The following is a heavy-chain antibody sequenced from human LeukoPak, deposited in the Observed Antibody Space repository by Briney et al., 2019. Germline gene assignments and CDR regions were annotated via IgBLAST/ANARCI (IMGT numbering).Heavy chain of an antibody. CDR3: AKVGATFSYGMDV. CDR2: ISGSGGTT. V-gene: IGHV3-23*01. D-gene: IGHD2/OR15-2a*01. Sequence: GGSLRLSCAASGFTFRGYAMSWVRQAPGKGLEWVSLISGSGGTTYYADSVKGRFTISRDNSKNTLSLQMNSLRAEDTALYYCAKVGATFSYGMDVWGQGTTVTVSS. J-gene: IGHJ6*02. CDR1: GFTFRGYA.